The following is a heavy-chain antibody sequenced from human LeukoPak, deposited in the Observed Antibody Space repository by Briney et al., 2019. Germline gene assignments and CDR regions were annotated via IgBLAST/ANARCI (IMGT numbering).Heavy chain of an antibody. D-gene: IGHD1-26*01. CDR2: VYHSGGT. CDR1: GGSISSYF. J-gene: IGHJ3*02. V-gene: IGHV4-59*01. CDR3: ARDGVGATFRDAFDI. Sequence: SETLSLTCTVSGGSISSYFWTWIRQSPGKGLEWIGYVYHSGGTNYNPSLKSRVIISIDTSKNQFSLKLNSVTAADTAVYYCARDGVGATFRDAFDIWGQGTMVTVSS.